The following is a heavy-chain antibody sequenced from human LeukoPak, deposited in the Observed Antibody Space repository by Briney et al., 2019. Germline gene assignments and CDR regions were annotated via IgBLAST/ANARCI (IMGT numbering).Heavy chain of an antibody. V-gene: IGHV4-30-4*01. Sequence: RPSETLSLTCTVSGGSITSGNYYWSWIRQPPGKGLEWIGYIFYTGSTNYSPSLKSRVFISVDTFKNQFSLKLSSVTAADTAVYFCARKYPDHWFDPWGQGTLVTVSS. CDR3: ARKYPDHWFDP. CDR2: IFYTGST. CDR1: GGSITSGNYY. D-gene: IGHD6-6*01. J-gene: IGHJ5*02.